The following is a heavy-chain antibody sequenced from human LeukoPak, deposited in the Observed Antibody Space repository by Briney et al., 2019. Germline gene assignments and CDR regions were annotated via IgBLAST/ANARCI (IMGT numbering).Heavy chain of an antibody. D-gene: IGHD3-10*01. J-gene: IGHJ4*02. V-gene: IGHV1-2*02. Sequence: GASVKVSCKASGYSFSDYYVHWVRQAPGQGLEWMGWINPKSGGTKYAQKFQGRVTMTRDTSISTAYMELSRLRSDDTAVYYCARDLEVRGVLYYFDYWGQGTLVTVSS. CDR1: GYSFSDYY. CDR3: ARDLEVRGVLYYFDY. CDR2: INPKSGGT.